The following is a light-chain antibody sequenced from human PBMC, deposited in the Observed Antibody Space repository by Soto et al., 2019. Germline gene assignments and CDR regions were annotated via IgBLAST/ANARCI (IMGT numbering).Light chain of an antibody. CDR2: DAS. J-gene: IGKJ1*01. Sequence: EIVLTQSPATLSLSPGERATLSCRASPSVSSYLAWYQQKPGQAPRLLIYDASNRANGIPARFSGSWSGADFTLTISSLEPEDFAVYYCQQRSNWPWTFGQGTKVEIK. CDR1: PSVSSY. V-gene: IGKV3-11*01. CDR3: QQRSNWPWT.